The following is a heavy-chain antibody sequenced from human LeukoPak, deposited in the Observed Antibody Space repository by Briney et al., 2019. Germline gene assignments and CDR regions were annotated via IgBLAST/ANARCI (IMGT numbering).Heavy chain of an antibody. CDR2: ICPADSDI. Sequence: GESLKISCKGSGYIFSTYCIVWVRQMPGKGLEWMGIICPADSDITYSPSFQGQVTISTDKSTSTAYLQWSSLKASDTAMYYCARRAYCGGDCTSAYYDYFAMDVWGQGTTVTVPS. CDR1: GYIFSTYC. J-gene: IGHJ6*02. D-gene: IGHD2-21*02. CDR3: ARRAYCGGDCTSAYYDYFAMDV. V-gene: IGHV5-51*01.